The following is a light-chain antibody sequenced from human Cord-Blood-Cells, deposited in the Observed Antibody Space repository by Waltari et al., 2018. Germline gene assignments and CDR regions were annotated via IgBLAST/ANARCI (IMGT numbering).Light chain of an antibody. CDR2: EGS. V-gene: IGLV2-23*01. Sequence: QSALTQPASVSGSPGQSITIPCTGTSRDVGSYTLVSWYQQHPGKAPKLMIYEGSKRPSGVSNRFSGSKSGNTASLTISGLQAEDEADYYCCSYAGSSTYVFGTGTKVTVL. CDR1: SRDVGSYTL. J-gene: IGLJ1*01. CDR3: CSYAGSSTYV.